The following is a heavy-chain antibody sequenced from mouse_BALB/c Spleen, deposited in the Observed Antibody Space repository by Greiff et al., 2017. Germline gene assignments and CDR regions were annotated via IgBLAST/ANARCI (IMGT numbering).Heavy chain of an antibody. CDR2: IRNIANGYTT. V-gene: IGHV7-3*02. J-gene: IGHJ4*01. D-gene: IGHD1-1*01. CDR3: ARADYVDYYAMDY. Sequence: DVQLVESGGGLVQPGGSLRLSCATSGFTFTDYYMSWVRQPPGKALEWLGFIRNIANGYTTEYSASVKGRFTISRDNSQSILYLQMNTLRAEDSATYYCARADYVDYYAMDYWGQGTSVTVSS. CDR1: GFTFTDYY.